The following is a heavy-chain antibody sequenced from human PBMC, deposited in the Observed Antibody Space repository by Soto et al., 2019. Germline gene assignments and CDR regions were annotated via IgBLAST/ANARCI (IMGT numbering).Heavy chain of an antibody. J-gene: IGHJ3*02. CDR2: IYYSGST. V-gene: IGHV4-39*07. CDR1: GGSISSSSYY. Sequence: SETLSLTCTVSGGSISSSSYYWGWIRQPPGKGLEWIGSIYYSGSTYYNPSLKSRVTISVDTSKNQFSLKLSSVTAAMTVVYYCARDTGGCMVRGVIKADAFDIWGQGTMVTVSS. CDR3: ARDTGGCMVRGVIKADAFDI. D-gene: IGHD3-10*01.